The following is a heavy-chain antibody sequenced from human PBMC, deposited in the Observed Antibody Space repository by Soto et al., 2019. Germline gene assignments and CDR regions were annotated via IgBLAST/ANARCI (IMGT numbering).Heavy chain of an antibody. CDR2: LSGSGIGK. V-gene: IGHV3-23*01. Sequence: GRSLRLSCAASGFSVTSYAMSWLRQAPGKGLEWVSVLSGSGIGKEYADSVKGRFTISRDNSRNTLYLQMTGLRVEDTAVYYCAKERYGSATSCQDFGSWGQGTLVTVSS. CDR3: AKERYGSATSCQDFGS. J-gene: IGHJ4*02. CDR1: GFSVTSYA. D-gene: IGHD2-2*01.